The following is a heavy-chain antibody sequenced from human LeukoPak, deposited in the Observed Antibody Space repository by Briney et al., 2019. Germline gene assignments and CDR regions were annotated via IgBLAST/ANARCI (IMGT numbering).Heavy chain of an antibody. V-gene: IGHV3-66*01. D-gene: IGHD6-13*01. CDR1: GFTVSSNY. CDR3: AKGKHSSSWLIDY. CDR2: IYSGGST. J-gene: IGHJ4*02. Sequence: SGGSLRLPCAASGFTVSSNYMSWVRQAPGKGLEWVSVIYSGGSTYYADSVKGRFTISRDNSKNTLYLQMNSLRAEDTAIYYCAKGKHSSSWLIDYWGQGTLATVSS.